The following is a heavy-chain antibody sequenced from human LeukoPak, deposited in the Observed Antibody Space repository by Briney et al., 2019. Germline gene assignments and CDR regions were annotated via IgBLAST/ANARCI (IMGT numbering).Heavy chain of an antibody. CDR1: GFTFSDHY. J-gene: IGHJ4*02. D-gene: IGHD3-10*01. CDR3: VSSIPSGPIFDY. CDR2: SRNKGNSYTT. V-gene: IGHV3-72*01. Sequence: GGSLRLSCAASGFTFSDHYMDWVRQAPGKGLEWVGRSRNKGNSYTTQYAASVKGRFTISRDDSKNSLYQEMNRLKTEHTAVYYCVSSIPSGPIFDYWGQGNLVTVPS.